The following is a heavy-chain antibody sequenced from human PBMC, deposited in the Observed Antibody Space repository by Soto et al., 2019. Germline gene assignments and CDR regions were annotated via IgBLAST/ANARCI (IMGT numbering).Heavy chain of an antibody. V-gene: IGHV1-18*04. CDR1: GYTFTDYG. Sequence: ASVKVSCKASGYTFTDYGINWVRQAPGQGLEWMGWISAHNGRTDNAQKFQGRVTMPTDTSTSTAYMELRSLRSDDTAVYYCERDRAGGYCSGGSCPTWSDPWGQGTRVTVS. D-gene: IGHD2-15*01. CDR3: ERDRAGGYCSGGSCPTWSDP. CDR2: ISAHNGRT. J-gene: IGHJ5*02.